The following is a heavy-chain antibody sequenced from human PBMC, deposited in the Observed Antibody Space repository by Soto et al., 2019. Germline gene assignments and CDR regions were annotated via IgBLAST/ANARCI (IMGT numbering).Heavy chain of an antibody. CDR3: AKEFGRYLYYFDY. V-gene: IGHV3-30*18. CDR2: ISYDGSNK. Sequence: QVQLVESGGGVVQPGRSLRLSCAASGFTFSSYGMHWVRQAPGKGLEWVAVISYDGSNKYYADSVKGRFTISRDNSKNPLDLQMNSLRDEDTAVYYCAKEFGRYLYYFDYWGQGTLVTVST. CDR1: GFTFSSYG. D-gene: IGHD1-26*01. J-gene: IGHJ4*02.